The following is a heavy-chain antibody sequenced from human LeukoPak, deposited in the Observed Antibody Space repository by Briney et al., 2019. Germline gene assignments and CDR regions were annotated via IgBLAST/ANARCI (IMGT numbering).Heavy chain of an antibody. CDR2: IYYSGST. CDR1: GGSISSSSYY. Sequence: PSETLSLTCTVSGGSISSSSYYWGWIRQPPGKGLEWIGSIYYSGSTYYNPSLKSRVTISVDTSKNQFSLKLSSVTAADTAVYYCARQSYDFWSGYQIPVDIWGQGTMVTVSS. CDR3: ARQSYDFWSGYQIPVDI. D-gene: IGHD3-3*01. J-gene: IGHJ3*02. V-gene: IGHV4-39*01.